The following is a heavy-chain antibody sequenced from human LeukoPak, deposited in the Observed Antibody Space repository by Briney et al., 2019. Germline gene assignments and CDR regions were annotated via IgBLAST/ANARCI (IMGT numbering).Heavy chain of an antibody. Sequence: QPGGSLRLSCAASGFTFSSYAMSWVRQAPGKGLEWVTSITSSGGSTYYAGSVKGQFTISRDNSKNTVYLQMNSLRAEDTAVYYCAKDRPNYYDSSGHYYRRNGDYGGQGTLVTVSS. J-gene: IGHJ4*02. CDR2: ITSSGGST. CDR3: AKDRPNYYDSSGHYYRRNGDY. CDR1: GFTFSSYA. D-gene: IGHD3-22*01. V-gene: IGHV3-23*01.